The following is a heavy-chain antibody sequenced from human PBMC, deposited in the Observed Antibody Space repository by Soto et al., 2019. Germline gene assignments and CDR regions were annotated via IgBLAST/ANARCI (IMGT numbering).Heavy chain of an antibody. CDR3: ARHVARSPMDV. Sequence: SEALSLTCAVYGGSFTGYYWSWLLQPPGKGPEWIGEINHSGSAKYNPSLENRVTISVDTSKNQFSLKLSSVTAADTAVYYCARHVARSPMDVWGKGTTVTVSS. D-gene: IGHD2-21*01. J-gene: IGHJ6*03. CDR1: GGSFTGYY. V-gene: IGHV4-34*01. CDR2: INHSGSA.